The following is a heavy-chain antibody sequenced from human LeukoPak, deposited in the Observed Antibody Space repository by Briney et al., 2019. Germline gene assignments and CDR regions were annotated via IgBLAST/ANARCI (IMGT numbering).Heavy chain of an antibody. CDR3: ARMWQQLDFDY. V-gene: IGHV2-70*04. D-gene: IGHD6-13*01. CDR1: GFSLSTSGMR. Sequence: SGPTLVNPTQTLTLTCTFSGFSLSTSGMRVSWIRQPPGKALEWLARIDWDDDKFYSTSLKTRLTISKDTSKTQVVLTMTNMDPVDTATYYCARMWQQLDFDYWGQGTLVTVSS. CDR2: IDWDDDK. J-gene: IGHJ4*02.